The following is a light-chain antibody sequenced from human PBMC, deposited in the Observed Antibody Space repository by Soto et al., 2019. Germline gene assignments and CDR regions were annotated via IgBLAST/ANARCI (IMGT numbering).Light chain of an antibody. J-gene: IGKJ1*01. CDR2: DAS. CDR3: EQRRYWRR. CDR1: QSVSGY. Sequence: EIVLSQSPGTLSLSSGDRASLSCRASQSVSGYLAWYQQKPGQAPRLLIYDASKRATGIPDRFSGSGSGTDYTPTISRLEHADFPTYYGEQRRYWRRVGEETKVDIK. V-gene: IGKV3-11*01.